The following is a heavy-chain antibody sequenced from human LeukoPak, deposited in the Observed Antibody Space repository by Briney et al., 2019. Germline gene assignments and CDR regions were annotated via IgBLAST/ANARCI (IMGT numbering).Heavy chain of an antibody. CDR1: GFTFSSYS. D-gene: IGHD5-18*01. J-gene: IGHJ4*02. CDR2: ISSSSSYI. CDR3: ARAGLTTAMVQGIFDY. Sequence: GGSLRLSCAASGFTFSSYSMNWVRQAPGKGLEWVSSISSSSSYIYYADSVKGRFTISRDNAKNSLYLQMNSLRAEDTAVYYCARAGLTTAMVQGIFDYWGQGTLVTVSS. V-gene: IGHV3-21*01.